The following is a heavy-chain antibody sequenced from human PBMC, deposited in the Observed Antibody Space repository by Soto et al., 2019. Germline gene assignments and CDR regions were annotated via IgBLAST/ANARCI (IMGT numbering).Heavy chain of an antibody. CDR1: GYTFTGYY. V-gene: IGHV1-2*04. D-gene: IGHD3-22*01. CDR2: INPNSGGT. CDR3: ARGDAAVPPLGYYYDSSGYNY. J-gene: IGHJ4*02. Sequence: QVQLVQSGAEVKKPGASVKVSCKASGYTFTGYYMHWVRQAPGQGLEWMGWINPNSGGTNYAQKFQGWVTMTRDRSISTAYMELSRLRSDDTAVYYCARGDAAVPPLGYYYDSSGYNYWGQGTLVTVSS.